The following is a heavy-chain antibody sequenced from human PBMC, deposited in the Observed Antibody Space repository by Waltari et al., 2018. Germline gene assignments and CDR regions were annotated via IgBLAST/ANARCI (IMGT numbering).Heavy chain of an antibody. J-gene: IGHJ5*02. D-gene: IGHD2-2*01. CDR3: AREVVPAATIVVNWFDP. CDR1: GYSFTSYA. V-gene: IGHV7-4-1*02. Sequence: QVELVQSGPELKKPGASVKVSCRASGYSFTSYAINWVRQAPGRGFELMGWINTNSGNRTYVQGFTGRFVFSWDTSVSTAFLQINSLEAEDTAVYYCAREVVPAATIVVNWFDPWGQGTLVTVSS. CDR2: INTNSGNR.